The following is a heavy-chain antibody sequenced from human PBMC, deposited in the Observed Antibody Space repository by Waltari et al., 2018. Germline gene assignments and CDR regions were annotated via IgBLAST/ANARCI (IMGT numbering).Heavy chain of an antibody. CDR2: IDHSGTS. Sequence: QVQLQQWGAGLLNPSETLSPTCAVYGGSFSGYNGRWTRPPPGKGMEWIGDIDHSGTSKYNPSLKSRVTRSVDASKNQFSLKLISVTDADTAVYYCARGLLLVGSSGYPVWGRGTLVTVSS. J-gene: IGHJ4*02. V-gene: IGHV4-34*01. CDR3: ARGLLLVGSSGYPV. CDR1: GGSFSGYN. D-gene: IGHD3-22*01.